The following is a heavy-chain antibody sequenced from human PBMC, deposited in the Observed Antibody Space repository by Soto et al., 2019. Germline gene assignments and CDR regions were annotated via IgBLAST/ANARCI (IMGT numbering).Heavy chain of an antibody. J-gene: IGHJ4*02. CDR2: ISGSGGST. CDR1: GFTFSSYA. Sequence: GGSLRLSCAASGFTFSSYAMSWVRQAPGKGLEWVSAISGSGGSTYYADSVKGRFTISRDNSKNTLYLQMNSLRAEDTAIYYCAKDLCSSTSCNFDYWGQGTLVTVSS. CDR3: AKDLCSSTSCNFDY. V-gene: IGHV3-23*01. D-gene: IGHD2-2*01.